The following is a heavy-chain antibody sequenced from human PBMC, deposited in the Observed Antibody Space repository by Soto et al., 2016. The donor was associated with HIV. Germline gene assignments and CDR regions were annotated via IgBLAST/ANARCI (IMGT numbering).Heavy chain of an antibody. J-gene: IGHJ5*02. V-gene: IGHV1-2*02. CDR2: INPNSDVR. CDR3: ASAVLELWFGEWYNWFDP. D-gene: IGHD3-10*01. Sequence: QVQLVQSGAEVKKPGASVKVSCKTSGYSFTAYFIHWVRQAPGQGLEWMGWINPNSDVRNYAQKFQGRITLTRDTSISTAYMELSRLRSDDTAVYYCASAVLELWFGEWYNWFDPWGQGTLVTVSS. CDR1: GYSFTAYF.